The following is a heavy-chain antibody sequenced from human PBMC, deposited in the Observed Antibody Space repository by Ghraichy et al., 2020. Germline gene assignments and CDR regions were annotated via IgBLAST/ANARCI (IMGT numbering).Heavy chain of an antibody. J-gene: IGHJ5*02. V-gene: IGHV4-31*03. CDR2: IYYSGST. Sequence: TLSLTCTVSGGSISSGGYYWSWIRQHPGKGLEWIGYIYYSGSTYYNPSLKSRVTISVDTSKNQFSLKLSSVTAADTAMYYCARETGSVPFDPWGQGTLVTVSS. CDR3: ARETGSVPFDP. CDR1: GGSISSGGYY. D-gene: IGHD3-10*01.